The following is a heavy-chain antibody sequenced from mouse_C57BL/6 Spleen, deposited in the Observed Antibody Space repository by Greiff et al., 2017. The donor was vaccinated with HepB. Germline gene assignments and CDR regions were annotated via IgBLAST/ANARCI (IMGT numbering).Heavy chain of an antibody. Sequence: VHVKQSGAELVRPGASVKLSCTASGFNIKDDYMHWVKQRPEQGLEWIGWIDPENGDTEYASKFQGKATITADTSSNTAYLQLSSLTSEDTAVYYCTITTADYWGQGTTLTVSS. V-gene: IGHV14-4*01. CDR1: GFNIKDDY. CDR2: IDPENGDT. D-gene: IGHD1-2*01. J-gene: IGHJ2*01. CDR3: TITTADY.